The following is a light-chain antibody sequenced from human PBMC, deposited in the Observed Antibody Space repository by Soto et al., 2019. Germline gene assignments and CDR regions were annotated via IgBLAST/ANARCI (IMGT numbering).Light chain of an antibody. V-gene: IGKV3-11*01. CDR1: QSVSSY. CDR2: DAS. Sequence: EIVLTQSPATLSLSPGERVTLSCRASQSVSSYLAWYQQQPGQAPRLLIYDASNRATGIPARFSGSGSGTDFTLTISSLEPEDFAVYYCQQRSNDMYTFGQGTELEVK. J-gene: IGKJ2*01. CDR3: QQRSNDMYT.